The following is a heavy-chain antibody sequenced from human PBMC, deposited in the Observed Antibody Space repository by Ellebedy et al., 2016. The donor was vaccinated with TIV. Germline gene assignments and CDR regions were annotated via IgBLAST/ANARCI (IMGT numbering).Heavy chain of an antibody. D-gene: IGHD3-3*01. CDR2: IGPGGDST. Sequence: ASVKVSCXASGHTFTSYYVHWVRQAPGQGLEWMGMIGPGGDSTTYSQKFQGRLTVTRDTSTSTVYMELRSLRSEDTAVYYCARGGMVARYGMDVWGQGTTVTVSS. J-gene: IGHJ6*02. CDR1: GHTFTSYY. CDR3: ARGGMVARYGMDV. V-gene: IGHV1-46*01.